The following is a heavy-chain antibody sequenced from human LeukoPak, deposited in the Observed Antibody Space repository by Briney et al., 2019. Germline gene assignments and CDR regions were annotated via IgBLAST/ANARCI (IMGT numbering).Heavy chain of an antibody. CDR3: ARGQSGGKFDY. J-gene: IGHJ4*02. D-gene: IGHD4-23*01. CDR2: ISVDGGTT. CDR1: GFTFEDYA. Sequence: GGSLRLSCAASGFTFEDYAMHWVRQAPGKGLEWVSLISVDGGTTYYAGSVKGRFTISRDNSKNSLYLQMNSLRTEDTALYYCARGQSGGKFDYWGQGTPVTVSS. V-gene: IGHV3-43*02.